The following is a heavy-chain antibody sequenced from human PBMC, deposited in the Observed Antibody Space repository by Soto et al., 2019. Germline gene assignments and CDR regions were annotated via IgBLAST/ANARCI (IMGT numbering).Heavy chain of an antibody. Sequence: EVQLLESGGGLVQPGGSLRLSCAASGFTFSSYAMSWVRQAPGKGLEWVSAISGSGGSTYYADSVKGRLTISRDNSKNQLYMQMKSLRAEDTAVYYCAKVGPSSSGWYQIDYWGQGTLVTVSS. J-gene: IGHJ4*02. CDR1: GFTFSSYA. V-gene: IGHV3-23*01. CDR3: AKVGPSSSGWYQIDY. CDR2: ISGSGGST. D-gene: IGHD6-19*01.